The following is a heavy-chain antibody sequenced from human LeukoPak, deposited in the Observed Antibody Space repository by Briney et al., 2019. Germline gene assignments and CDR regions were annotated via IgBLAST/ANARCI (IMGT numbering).Heavy chain of an antibody. J-gene: IGHJ4*02. D-gene: IGHD3-22*01. CDR2: INGDGSTK. CDR1: GFAFNKYW. CDR3: ATGNYYDSRGYYTFGH. V-gene: IGHV3-74*01. Sequence: GGSLRLSCAASGFAFNKYWMHWVRQTPGKGLVWVSRINGDGSTKIYADSVKGGFTISRDNAKNTLYLQMNSLRAEDTAVYYCATGNYYDSRGYYTFGHWGQGTLVTVSS.